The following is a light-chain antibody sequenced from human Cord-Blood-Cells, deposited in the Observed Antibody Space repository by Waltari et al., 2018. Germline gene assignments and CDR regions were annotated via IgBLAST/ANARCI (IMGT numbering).Light chain of an antibody. Sequence: QSALTQPASVSGSPGQSITISCTGTSSDVGSYNLVSWYQQHPGKTPKLMIYEGSKRPSGVSNRFSGSKSGNTASLTISGLQADDEADYYCSSYAGSNNVFGTGTKVTVL. CDR2: EGS. V-gene: IGLV2-14*02. CDR3: SSYAGSNNV. J-gene: IGLJ1*01. CDR1: SSDVGSYNL.